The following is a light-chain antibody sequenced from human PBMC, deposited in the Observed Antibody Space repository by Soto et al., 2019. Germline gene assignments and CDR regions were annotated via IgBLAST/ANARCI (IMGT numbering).Light chain of an antibody. J-gene: IGLJ7*01. CDR3: SSYTSSSTLV. V-gene: IGLV2-14*03. CDR2: HVS. Sequence: QSVLTQPASVSGSPGQSITISCTGTSVDVGGYNYVSWYQQHPGKAPKLMIYHVSKRPSGVSDRFSGSKSGNTASLTISGLQAEDEADYYCSSYTSSSTLVFGGGTQLTVL. CDR1: SVDVGGYNY.